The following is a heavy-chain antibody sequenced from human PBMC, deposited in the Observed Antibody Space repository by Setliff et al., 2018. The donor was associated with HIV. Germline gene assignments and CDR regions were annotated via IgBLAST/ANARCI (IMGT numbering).Heavy chain of an antibody. CDR2: IDHSGGT. CDR1: GGSFSGYY. Sequence: PSETLSLTCAVYGGSFSGYYWSWIRQTPGKGLERFGEIDHSGGTKYNPSLKSRVTISLVTSKNQFSLKLSSVTAADTAVYYCARARFWSGYYTGDNYYYMDVWGKGTTVTVSS. CDR3: ARARFWSGYYTGDNYYYMDV. V-gene: IGHV4-34*01. J-gene: IGHJ6*03. D-gene: IGHD3-3*01.